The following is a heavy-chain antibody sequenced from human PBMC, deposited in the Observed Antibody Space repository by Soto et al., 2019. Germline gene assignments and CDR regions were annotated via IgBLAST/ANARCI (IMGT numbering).Heavy chain of an antibody. V-gene: IGHV1-46*01. D-gene: IGHD4-17*01. CDR2: INPSGGST. Sequence: ASVKVSCKASGYTFTSYYMHWVRQAPGQGLEWMGIINPSGGSTSYAQKFQGRVTMTRDTSTSTVYMELSSLRSEDTAVYYCARADENDYGDYVSLVYWGQGTLVTVSS. J-gene: IGHJ4*02. CDR3: ARADENDYGDYVSLVY. CDR1: GYTFTSYY.